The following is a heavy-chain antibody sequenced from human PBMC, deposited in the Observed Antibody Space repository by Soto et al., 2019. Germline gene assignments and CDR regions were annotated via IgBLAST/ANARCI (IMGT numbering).Heavy chain of an antibody. CDR3: ARSRSQTYNRFDP. J-gene: IGHJ5*02. CDR1: GDSVSSNSAA. CDR2: TYYGSKWYN. V-gene: IGHV6-1*01. Sequence: SQTLSLTCAISGDSVSSNSAAWNWIRKSPSRGLEWLGRTYYGSKWYNDYAHSVKSRITINPDTSKNQFSLQLNSVTPEDTAVYYRARSRSQTYNRFDPWGQGTLVTVYS.